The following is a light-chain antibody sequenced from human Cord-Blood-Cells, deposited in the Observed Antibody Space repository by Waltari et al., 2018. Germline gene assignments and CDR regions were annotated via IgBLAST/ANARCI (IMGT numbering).Light chain of an antibody. CDR3: QQRSNWPPWT. J-gene: IGKJ1*01. V-gene: IGKV3-11*01. CDR2: DAS. CDR1: QRVSSY. Sequence: VLPQSPATLSLSPGERATLSCRASQRVSSYLAWYQQKPGQAPRLLIYDASNRTTGIPARFSGSGSGTDFTLTISSREPEDFAVYYCQQRSNWPPWTFGQGTKVEIK.